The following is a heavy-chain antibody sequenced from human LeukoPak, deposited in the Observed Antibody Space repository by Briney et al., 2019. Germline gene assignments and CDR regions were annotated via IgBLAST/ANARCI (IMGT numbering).Heavy chain of an antibody. CDR1: GFTFSSYS. CDR2: IDSSSSTN. D-gene: IGHD1-14*01. V-gene: IGHV3-48*01. CDR3: ARDSFGIAFDI. J-gene: IGHJ3*02. Sequence: GGSLRLSRAASGFTFSSYSMNWVRQAPGKGLEWVSYIDSSSSTNYYADSVKGRFTISRDNGKNSLYLQMNSLRVDDTAIYYCARDSFGIAFDIWGQGTMVTVSS.